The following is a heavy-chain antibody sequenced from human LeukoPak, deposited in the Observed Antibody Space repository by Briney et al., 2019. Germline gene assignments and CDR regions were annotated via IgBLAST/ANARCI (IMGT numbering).Heavy chain of an antibody. J-gene: IGHJ6*03. CDR3: AREREDYYYYYMDV. V-gene: IGHV4-39*07. Sequence: PSETLSLTCTVSGGSISSSTFYWGWIRQPPGKGLEWIGIISYSGSTYYNPSLKSRVTISVDTSKNQFSLKLSSVTAADTAVYYCAREREDYYYYYMDVWGKGTTVTVSS. CDR1: GGSISSSTFY. CDR2: ISYSGST.